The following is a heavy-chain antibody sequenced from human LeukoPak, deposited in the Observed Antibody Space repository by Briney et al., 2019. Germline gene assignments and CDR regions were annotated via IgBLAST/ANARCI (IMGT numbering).Heavy chain of an antibody. CDR2: ISFDGTDK. J-gene: IGHJ2*01. D-gene: IGHD3-22*01. CDR1: GFTFSNHA. Sequence: GGSLRLSCAASGFTFSNHAMNWVRQAPGKGLEWVTTISFDGTDKYYADAVTGRFTISRDNSKDTLYLQLDSLRTEDTALYSCARDADTSGFYWYFDLWGRGTLVTVSS. CDR3: ARDADTSGFYWYFDL. V-gene: IGHV3-30-3*01.